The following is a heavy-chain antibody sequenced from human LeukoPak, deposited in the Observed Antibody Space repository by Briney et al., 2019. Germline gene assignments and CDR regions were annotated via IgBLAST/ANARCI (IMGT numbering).Heavy chain of an antibody. D-gene: IGHD6-19*01. CDR2: INPNSGGT. CDR3: ARAGSGSGWYNFDY. V-gene: IGHV1-2*02. J-gene: IGHJ4*02. Sequence: ASVTVSCKASGYTFTGYYMHWVRQAPGQGLEWMGWINPNSGGTNYAQKFQGRVTMTRDTSISTAYMELSRLRSDDTAVYYCARAGSGSGWYNFDYWGQGTLVTVSS. CDR1: GYTFTGYY.